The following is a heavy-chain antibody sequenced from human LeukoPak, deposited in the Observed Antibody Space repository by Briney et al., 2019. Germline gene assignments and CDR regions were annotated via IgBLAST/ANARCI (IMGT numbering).Heavy chain of an antibody. D-gene: IGHD6-19*01. Sequence: GGSLRLSCAASGFTFSSYAMSWVRQAPGKGLEWVSAISGSGGSTYYADSVKGRFTISRDNAKNTLYLQMNSLRAEDTAVYYCARGRLQWLAIDYWGQGTLVTVSS. CDR1: GFTFSSYA. V-gene: IGHV3-23*01. J-gene: IGHJ4*02. CDR2: ISGSGGST. CDR3: ARGRLQWLAIDY.